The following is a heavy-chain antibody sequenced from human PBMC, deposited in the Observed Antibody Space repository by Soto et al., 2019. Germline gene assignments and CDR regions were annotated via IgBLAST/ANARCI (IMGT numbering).Heavy chain of an antibody. CDR3: ATKLVAATSDY. CDR1: GFTFSSYD. D-gene: IGHD2-15*01. Sequence: HVQLVESGGAVVQPGRSLRLSCAASGFTFSSYDMHWVRQAPGKGLEWVAVISYDGSNKYYADSVKGRFTISRDNSKNTPYLQMNSLRTEDTAVYYCATKLVAATSDYWGQGTLVTVSS. CDR2: ISYDGSNK. J-gene: IGHJ4*02. V-gene: IGHV3-30*03.